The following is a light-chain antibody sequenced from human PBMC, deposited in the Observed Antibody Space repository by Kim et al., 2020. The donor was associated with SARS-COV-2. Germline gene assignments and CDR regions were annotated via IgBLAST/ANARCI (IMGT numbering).Light chain of an antibody. Sequence: SYELTQPPSVSVSPGQTASITCSGDKWGNKYACWYQQKSGQSPVLVIYQDSKRPSGIPERFSGSNSGNTATLTISGTQAMDEADYYCQAWDSSTVVFGGGTQLTVL. CDR2: QDS. CDR3: QAWDSSTVV. CDR1: KWGNKY. J-gene: IGLJ2*01. V-gene: IGLV3-1*01.